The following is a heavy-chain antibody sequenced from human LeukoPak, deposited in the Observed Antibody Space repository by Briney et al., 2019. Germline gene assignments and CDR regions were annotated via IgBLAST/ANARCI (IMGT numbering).Heavy chain of an antibody. J-gene: IGHJ4*02. D-gene: IGHD3-16*01. V-gene: IGHV3-30*18. CDR1: GFTFSNYG. Sequence: PGGSLRLSCGASGFTFSNYGMHWVRQAPGKGLEWVAVTSYDETNKYYADSVKGRFTISRDNSKNTVYPQMNSLRSEDTAVYYCAKDLGREVSDSSVDYWGQGTLVTVSS. CDR3: AKDLGREVSDSSVDY. CDR2: TSYDETNK.